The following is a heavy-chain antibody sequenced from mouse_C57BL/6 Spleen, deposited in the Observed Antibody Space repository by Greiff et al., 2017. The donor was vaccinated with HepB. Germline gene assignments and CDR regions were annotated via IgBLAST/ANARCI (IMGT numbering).Heavy chain of an antibody. CDR2: IDPSDSYT. D-gene: IGHD2-10*02. CDR1: GYTFTSYW. J-gene: IGHJ2*01. V-gene: IGHV1-50*01. Sequence: VQLQQPGAELVKPGASVKLSCKASGYTFTSYWMKWVKQRPGQGLEWIGEIDPSDSYTNYNQKFKGKATLTVDTSSSTAYMQLSSLTSEDSAVYYCASSRYDDYWGQGTTLTVSS. CDR3: ASSRYDDY.